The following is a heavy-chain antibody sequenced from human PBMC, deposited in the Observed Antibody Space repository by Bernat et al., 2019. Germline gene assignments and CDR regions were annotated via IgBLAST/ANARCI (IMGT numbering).Heavy chain of an antibody. J-gene: IGHJ6*04. CDR2: IWYDGSKK. CDR3: ARDTFTGFGDVNLQYDSHYGLDV. Sequence: QVQLVESGGGVVQPGRSLRVSCAASGFTFSRNGMHWVRQAPGKGLEWVAVIWYDGSKKYYVDSGRGRFTISRYNSKNMLYLQMNNLTVEDTAVYYFARDTFTGFGDVNLQYDSHYGLDVWGKGTTVIVSS. D-gene: IGHD3-10*01. V-gene: IGHV3-33*01. CDR1: GFTFSRNG.